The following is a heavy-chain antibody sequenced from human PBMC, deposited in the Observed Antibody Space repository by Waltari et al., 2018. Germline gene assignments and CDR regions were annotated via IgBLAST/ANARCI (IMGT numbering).Heavy chain of an antibody. Sequence: QVQLVQAGAELKKPGSSVEVSCKTSGGPFIRYAFIWVRQAPGQGLEGMGGFLPTFGRASSPEKFQGRVTISADEASSTIYMQLSRLTSEDTAVYYCVRGEAKDSKTGSFVYYAMDVWGTGTTVTISS. D-gene: IGHD1-26*01. CDR2: FLPTFGRA. J-gene: IGHJ6*04. V-gene: IGHV1-69*12. CDR1: GGPFIRYA. CDR3: VRGEAKDSKTGSFVYYAMDV.